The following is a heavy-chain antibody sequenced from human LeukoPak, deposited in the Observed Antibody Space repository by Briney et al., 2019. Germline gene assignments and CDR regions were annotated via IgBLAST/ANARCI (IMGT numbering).Heavy chain of an antibody. Sequence: GGSLRLSCAASGFNFSNYAMDWVRQAPGKGLEWVSVISGNGADTYYADSVKGRFTISRDNSKNTLYLQMNSLRAEDTAVYYCAKGGGAYFAGRGFDFWGQGTLVTVPS. V-gene: IGHV3-23*01. D-gene: IGHD1-26*01. J-gene: IGHJ4*02. CDR3: AKGGGAYFAGRGFDF. CDR2: ISGNGADT. CDR1: GFNFSNYA.